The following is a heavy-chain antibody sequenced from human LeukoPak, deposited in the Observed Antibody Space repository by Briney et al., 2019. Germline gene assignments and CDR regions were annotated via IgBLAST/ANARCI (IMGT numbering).Heavy chain of an antibody. Sequence: SETLSLTCTVSGDSIGGHYWSWIRQPPGKGLEWIGYIYFSGTTTYNPSLKSRVTISVDTSKNQFSLKVSSVTAADTAVYYCARADGGSGWYYFDYWGQGTLVTVSS. J-gene: IGHJ4*02. D-gene: IGHD6-19*01. V-gene: IGHV4-59*11. CDR2: IYFSGTT. CDR1: GDSIGGHY. CDR3: ARADGGSGWYYFDY.